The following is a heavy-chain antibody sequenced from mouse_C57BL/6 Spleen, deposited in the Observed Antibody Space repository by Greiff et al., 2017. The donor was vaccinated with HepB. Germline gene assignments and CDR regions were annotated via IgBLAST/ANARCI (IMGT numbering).Heavy chain of an antibody. CDR2: IYPGSGNT. CDR1: GYTFTDYY. D-gene: IGHD4-1*01. V-gene: IGHV1-76*01. Sequence: VQLQQSGAELVRPGASVKLSCKASGYTFTDYYINWVKQRPGQGLEWIARIYPGSGNTYYNEKFKGKATLTAEKSSSTAYMQLSSLTSEDSAVYFCARRNWDGGFAYWGQGTLVTVSA. CDR3: ARRNWDGGFAY. J-gene: IGHJ3*01.